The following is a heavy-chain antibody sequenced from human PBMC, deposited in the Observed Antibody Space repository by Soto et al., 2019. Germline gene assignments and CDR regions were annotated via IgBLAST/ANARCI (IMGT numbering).Heavy chain of an antibody. CDR3: ARNDDAFDI. CDR1: GYNFTSYW. D-gene: IGHD1-1*01. V-gene: IGHV5-51*01. CDR2: IYPGDSDT. J-gene: IGHJ3*02. Sequence: GESLKISCKGSGYNFTSYWIAWVRQMPEKGLEWMGIIYPGDSDTRYSPSFQGQVTISADKSTSTTYLQWSSLKASDTAMYYCARNDDAFDIWGQGTMVTVSS.